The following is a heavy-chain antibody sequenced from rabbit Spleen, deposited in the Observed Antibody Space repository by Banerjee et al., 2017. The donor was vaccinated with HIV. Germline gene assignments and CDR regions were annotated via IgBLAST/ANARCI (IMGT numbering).Heavy chain of an antibody. V-gene: IGHV1S45*01. D-gene: IGHD2-1*01. CDR2: IYSISSGST. J-gene: IGHJ4*01. CDR3: ARIDLDYDDVDL. Sequence: QEQLVESGGGLVQPGGSLKLSCKASGFDLSNYGVSWVRQAPGKGLEWIACIYSISSGSTWYASWVNGRFTISKTSSTTVTLQMTSLTAADTATYFCARIDLDYDDVDLWGPGTLVTVS. CDR1: GFDLSNYG.